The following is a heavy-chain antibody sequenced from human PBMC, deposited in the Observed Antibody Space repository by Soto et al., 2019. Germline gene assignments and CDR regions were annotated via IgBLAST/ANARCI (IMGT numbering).Heavy chain of an antibody. V-gene: IGHV4-30-4*01. D-gene: IGHD1-26*01. CDR3: ASLSGTYYGFDY. CDR1: GGSIRSGDNY. J-gene: IGHJ4*02. CDR2: IYYSGST. Sequence: PSETLSLTCTVSGGSIRSGDNYWSWIRQPPGRGLEWMGYIYYSGSTYYNPSLKSRVTISVDTSKNQFSLKLSSVTAADTAVFYCASLSGTYYGFDYWGQGTLVTVSS.